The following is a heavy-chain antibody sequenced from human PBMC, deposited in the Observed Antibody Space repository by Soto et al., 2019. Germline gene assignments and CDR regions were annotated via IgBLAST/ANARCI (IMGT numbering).Heavy chain of an antibody. CDR1: GFTFSSYS. CDR3: WKLGSITIFLVVPGGEWFDP. CDR2: ISGSGGST. Sequence: GGSLRLSCAASGFTFSSYSMSWVRQAPWKGLEWVSAISGSGGSTYYADSVKGRFTISRDNSKNTLYLQMNRLRAEDTAVYYFWKLGSITIFLVVPGGEWFDPSGEGTLVTVSS. D-gene: IGHD3-3*01. V-gene: IGHV3-23*01. J-gene: IGHJ5*02.